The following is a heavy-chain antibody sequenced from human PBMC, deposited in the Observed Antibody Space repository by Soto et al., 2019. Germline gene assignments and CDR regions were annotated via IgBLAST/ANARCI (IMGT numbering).Heavy chain of an antibody. CDR1: GYSFTSYW. CDR2: IYPGDSDT. V-gene: IGHV5-51*01. CDR3: ARHGYPYCTNGVCNSTYYYYGMDV. D-gene: IGHD2-8*01. Sequence: GESLQISCKGSGYSFTSYWIGCVRQMPGKGLEWMGIIYPGDSDTRYSPSFQGQVTISADKSISTAYLQWSSLKASDTAMYYCARHGYPYCTNGVCNSTYYYYGMDVWGKGTTVTVXS. J-gene: IGHJ6*04.